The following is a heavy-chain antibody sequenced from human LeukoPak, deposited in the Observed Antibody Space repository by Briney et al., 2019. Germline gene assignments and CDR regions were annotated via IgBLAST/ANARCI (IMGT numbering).Heavy chain of an antibody. CDR2: ISGSGGTT. CDR3: AKDRYYGSGSYYRGPLFDY. V-gene: IGHV3-23*01. D-gene: IGHD3-10*01. Sequence: GGSLTLSCAASGFTFSSYGMSWVRQAPGKGLEWVSGISGSGGTTYYADSVKDRFSISRDNYKNTLYLQLNSLRAEDKAVYYCAKDRYYGSGSYYRGPLFDYWGQGTQVTVSS. CDR1: GFTFSSYG. J-gene: IGHJ4*02.